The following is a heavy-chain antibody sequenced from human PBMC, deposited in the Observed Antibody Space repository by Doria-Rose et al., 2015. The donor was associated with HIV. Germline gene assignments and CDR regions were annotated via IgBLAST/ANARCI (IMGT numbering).Heavy chain of an antibody. CDR1: GVSLSSPGMG. Sequence: SGPVLVKPTETLTLTCTVSGVSLSSPGMGVSWIRQPPGKALEWLANIFSDDERSYKTPLKSRLTSYRGTSKSQVVLTMTDMDPVDTATYYCARIKSSRWYHKYYFDFWGQGTLVIVSA. J-gene: IGHJ4*02. V-gene: IGHV2-26*01. CDR3: ARIKSSRWYHKYYFDF. D-gene: IGHD6-13*01. CDR2: IFSDDER.